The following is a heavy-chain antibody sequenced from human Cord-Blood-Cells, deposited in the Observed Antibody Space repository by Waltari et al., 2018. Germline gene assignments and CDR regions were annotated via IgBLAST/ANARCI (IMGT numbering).Heavy chain of an antibody. V-gene: IGHV4-34*01. Sequence: QVQLQQWGAGLLKPSETLSLTCAVYGGSFSGYYWSWIRQPPGKGLEWTGEINHSGSTTDTPSRKRRVTIAVDTSKNQLCLRLSSVTAADTAVYYGARRDCGSTSCYWYFDLWGRGTLVTVSS. J-gene: IGHJ2*01. CDR1: GGSFSGYY. CDR3: ARRDCGSTSCYWYFDL. D-gene: IGHD2-2*01. CDR2: INHSGST.